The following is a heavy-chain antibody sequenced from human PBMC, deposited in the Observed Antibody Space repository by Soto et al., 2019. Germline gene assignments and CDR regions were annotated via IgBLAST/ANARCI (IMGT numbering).Heavy chain of an antibody. CDR1: EYSITSFW. J-gene: IGHJ3*02. D-gene: IGHD3-3*01. Sequence: LGESMKISCKGSEYSITSFWISWVRQMPGKGLEWMGRIDPSDSYTNYSPSFQGHVTISADKSISTAYLQWSSLKASDTAMYYCARSRPIKIFGVLGLRAFDIWGQGTMVTVSS. V-gene: IGHV5-10-1*01. CDR2: IDPSDSYT. CDR3: ARSRPIKIFGVLGLRAFDI.